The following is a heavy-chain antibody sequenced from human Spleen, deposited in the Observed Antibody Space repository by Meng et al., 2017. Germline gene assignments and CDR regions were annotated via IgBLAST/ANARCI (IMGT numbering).Heavy chain of an antibody. V-gene: IGHV4-34*01. J-gene: IGHJ4*02. D-gene: IGHD4-11*01. CDR2: INHSGST. CDR3: ARGPTTMAHDFDY. CDR1: GGSFSDYY. Sequence: QVHLQQWGAGLLKPSETLSLTGGVSGGSFSDYYWSWIRQPPGKGLEWIGEINHSGSTNYNPSLESRATISVDTSQNNLSLKLSSVTAADSAVYYCARGPTTMAHDFDYWGQGTLVTVSS.